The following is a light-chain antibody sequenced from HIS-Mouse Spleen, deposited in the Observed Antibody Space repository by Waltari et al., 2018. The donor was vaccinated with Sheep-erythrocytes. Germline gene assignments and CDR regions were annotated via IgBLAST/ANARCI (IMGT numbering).Light chain of an antibody. CDR1: QSLLHSNGYNY. J-gene: IGKJ3*01. CDR2: LGS. Sequence: DIVMTQSPLSLPVTPGEPASIPCRSSQSLLHSNGYNYLDWYLQKPGQYQQLLIYLGSNRASGVPDRFSGSGSGTDFTLKISRVEAEDVGVYYCMQALQTPIFTFGPGTKVDIK. CDR3: MQALQTPIFT. V-gene: IGKV2-28*01.